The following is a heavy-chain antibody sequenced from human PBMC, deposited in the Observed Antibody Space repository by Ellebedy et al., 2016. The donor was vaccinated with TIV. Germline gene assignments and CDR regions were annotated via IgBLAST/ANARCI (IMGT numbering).Heavy chain of an antibody. V-gene: IGHV4-34*01. CDR2: INHSGST. CDR3: ARHPPLIAVAGLSLVDP. CDR1: GGSISSYY. Sequence: SETLSLXXTVSGGSISSYYWSWIRQPPGKGLEWIGEINHSGSTNYNPSLKSRVTISVDTSKNQFSLKLSSVTAADTAVYYCARHPPLIAVAGLSLVDPWGQGTLVTVSS. J-gene: IGHJ5*02. D-gene: IGHD6-19*01.